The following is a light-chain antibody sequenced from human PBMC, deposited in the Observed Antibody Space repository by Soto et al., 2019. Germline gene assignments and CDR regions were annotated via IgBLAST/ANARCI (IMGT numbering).Light chain of an antibody. Sequence: QSVLTQPRSVSGSPGQSVTISCTGTSSDVGGYKYVSWYQQKPGKDPKLIIYGVSRWPSGVPNRFSGSKSGNRASLTISGLQAEDEGDYYCCSYAGGPEVFGTGTKLTVL. CDR1: SSDVGGYKY. V-gene: IGLV2-11*01. J-gene: IGLJ1*01. CDR2: GVS. CDR3: CSYAGGPEV.